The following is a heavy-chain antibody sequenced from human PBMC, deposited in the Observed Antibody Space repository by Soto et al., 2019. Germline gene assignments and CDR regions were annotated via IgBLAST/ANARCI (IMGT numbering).Heavy chain of an antibody. CDR3: AIGGGQIYYYGMDV. CDR1: RFFLSDYY. Sequence: SVRLSCSVSRFFLSDYYMSWIRQTPGKGLETLCYISGTGDTTSYADSVKGRFTISRDNGKNSLFLHLNRLSAGDTAVYYCAIGGGQIYYYGMDVWGQGTTVTVSS. D-gene: IGHD3-3*01. V-gene: IGHV3-11*01. CDR2: ISGTGDTT. J-gene: IGHJ6*02.